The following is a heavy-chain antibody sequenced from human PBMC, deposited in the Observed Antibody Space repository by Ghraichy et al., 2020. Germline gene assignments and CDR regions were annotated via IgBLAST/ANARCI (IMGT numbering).Heavy chain of an antibody. Sequence: LSLTCAASGFTFNSYTMNWVRQTPGKGLEWVSSISSTSSHIYYADSVKGRFTISRDNTKNSMYLQINSLRPEDTAVYYCARGSTVTTGIDYWGQGTLVTVSS. J-gene: IGHJ4*02. CDR1: GFTFNSYT. CDR2: ISSTSSHI. CDR3: ARGSTVTTGIDY. V-gene: IGHV3-21*01. D-gene: IGHD4-17*01.